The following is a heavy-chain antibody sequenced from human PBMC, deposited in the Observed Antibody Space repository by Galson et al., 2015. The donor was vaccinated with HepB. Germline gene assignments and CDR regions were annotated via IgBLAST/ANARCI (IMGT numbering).Heavy chain of an antibody. CDR3: AKDRWTRRISLTGTDY. D-gene: IGHD3-9*01. CDR1: GFTFNSYG. V-gene: IGHV3-30*18. Sequence: SLRLSCAASGFTFNSYGMRWVRQAPGKGLEWVAIISFDGSEKYYAGSVKGRFTISRDSSTNTLLLLMNSLTIEDTGFYYCAKDRWTRRISLTGTDYWGQGALVTVSS. CDR2: ISFDGSEK. J-gene: IGHJ4*02.